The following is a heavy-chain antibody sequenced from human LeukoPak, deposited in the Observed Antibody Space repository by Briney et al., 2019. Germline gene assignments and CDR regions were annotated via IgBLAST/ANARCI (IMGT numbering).Heavy chain of an antibody. CDR2: ISYDGSNK. Sequence: PGGSLRLSCAASGFTFSSYAMHWVRQAPGKGLEWVAVISYDGSNKYYADSVKGRFTISRDNSKNTLYLQMNSLRVEDTAVYSCARGYCSGGSCSKATDYWGQGTLVTVSS. CDR1: GFTFSSYA. CDR3: ARGYCSGGSCSKATDY. J-gene: IGHJ4*02. V-gene: IGHV3-30*04. D-gene: IGHD2-15*01.